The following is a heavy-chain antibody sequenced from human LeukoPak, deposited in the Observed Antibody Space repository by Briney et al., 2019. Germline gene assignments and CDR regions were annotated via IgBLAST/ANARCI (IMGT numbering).Heavy chain of an antibody. Sequence: GASVKVSCKASGYTFTGYYWHGVRQALGQGLDGMGWIKPNSGGTNYAQKFQGRVTMTRDTSISTAYMELSRLRSDDTAVYYCARDILGRSNGGSNYFGMEVWGQGTTVTVSS. CDR3: ARDILGRSNGGSNYFGMEV. J-gene: IGHJ6*02. CDR1: GYTFTGYY. D-gene: IGHD2-15*01. CDR2: IKPNSGGT. V-gene: IGHV1-2*02.